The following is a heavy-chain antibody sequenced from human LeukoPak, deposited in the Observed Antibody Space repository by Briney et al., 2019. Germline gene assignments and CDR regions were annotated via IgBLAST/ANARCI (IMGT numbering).Heavy chain of an antibody. D-gene: IGHD1-26*01. V-gene: IGHV4-34*01. CDR3: GXXSPDSGSYYGAFDI. J-gene: IGHJ3*02. Sequence: PSETLSLTCAVYGGSFSGYYWSWIRQPPGKGLEWIGEINHSGSTSYNPSLKSRVTISVDTSKNQFSLKLSSVTAADTAVYYCGXXSPDSGSYYGAFDIWGQGTMVTVSS. CDR1: GGSFSGYY. CDR2: INHSGST.